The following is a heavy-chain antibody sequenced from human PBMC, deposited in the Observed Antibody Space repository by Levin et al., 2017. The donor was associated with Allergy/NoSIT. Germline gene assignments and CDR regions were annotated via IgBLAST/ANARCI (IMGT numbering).Heavy chain of an antibody. V-gene: IGHV3-23*01. CDR3: TRGPHARADYYFDY. Sequence: PGGSLRLSCAASGFTFANNAMNWVRQAPGSGLEWVSAISGNGAHTYYVDSVKGRFTVSRDNSKNTLYLQMNSLRAEDTAVYYCTRGPHARADYYFDYWGQGSLVTVSS. CDR1: GFTFANNA. J-gene: IGHJ4*02. D-gene: IGHD2-21*01. CDR2: ISGNGAHT.